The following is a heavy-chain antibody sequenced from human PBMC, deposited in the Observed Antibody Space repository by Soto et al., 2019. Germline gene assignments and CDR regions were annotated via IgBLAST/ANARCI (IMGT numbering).Heavy chain of an antibody. Sequence: QVQLQESGPGLVKPSQTLSLTCTVSGGSISSGGYYWSWIRQHPGKGLEWIGYIYYSGSTYYNPALKSRVTISVDTSKTQFSLKLSSVTAADTAVYYCARSGYSYGPNPLLYWGQGTLVTVSS. CDR3: ARSGYSYGPNPLLY. CDR1: GGSISSGGYY. D-gene: IGHD5-18*01. CDR2: IYYSGST. V-gene: IGHV4-31*03. J-gene: IGHJ4*02.